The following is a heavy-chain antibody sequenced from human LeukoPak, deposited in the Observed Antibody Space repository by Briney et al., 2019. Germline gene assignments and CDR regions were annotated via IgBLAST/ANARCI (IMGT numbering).Heavy chain of an antibody. V-gene: IGHV1-69*13. CDR3: ALLGAYMDV. D-gene: IGHD3-16*01. Sequence: GASVKVSCKASGYTFTSYPIGWVRQAPGQGLEWMGGIIPIFGTANYAQKFQGRVTITADESTSTAYMELSSLRSEDTAVYYCALLGAYMDVWGKGTTVTVSS. CDR2: IIPIFGTA. J-gene: IGHJ6*03. CDR1: GYTFTSYP.